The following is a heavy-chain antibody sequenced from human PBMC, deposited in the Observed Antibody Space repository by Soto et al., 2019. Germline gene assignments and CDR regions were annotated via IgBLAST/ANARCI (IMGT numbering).Heavy chain of an antibody. CDR2: IRSKANSYAT. J-gene: IGHJ6*02. CDR1: GFTFSNAW. CDR3: TRPSIAVAGRDYYYYGMDV. D-gene: IGHD6-19*01. V-gene: IGHV3-73*01. Sequence: PGGSLRLSCAASGFTFSNAWMSWVRQAPGKGLEWVGRIRSKANSYATAYAASVKGRFTISRDDSKNTAYLQMNSLKTEDTAVYYCTRPSIAVAGRDYYYYGMDVWGQGTTVTVSS.